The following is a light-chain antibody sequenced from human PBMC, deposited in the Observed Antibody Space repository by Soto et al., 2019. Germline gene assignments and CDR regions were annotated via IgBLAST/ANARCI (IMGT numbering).Light chain of an antibody. CDR2: GAS. J-gene: IGKJ2*01. CDR1: QSVSSSY. Sequence: EIVLTQSPGTLSLSPGERATLFCRASQSVSSSYLALYQQKPGQAPRLLIYGASSRATGIPDRFSGSGSGTDFTLTISRLEPEDFAVYYCQQYGSSSYTFGQGTKLEIK. CDR3: QQYGSSSYT. V-gene: IGKV3-20*01.